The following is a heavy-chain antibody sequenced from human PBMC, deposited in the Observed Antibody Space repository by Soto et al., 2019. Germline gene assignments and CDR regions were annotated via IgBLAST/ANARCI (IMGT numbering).Heavy chain of an antibody. D-gene: IGHD5-18*01. CDR2: ISAYNGNT. V-gene: IGHV1-18*01. CDR3: AGNDATAMVSADYCYCAMDV. J-gene: IGHJ6*02. Sequence: QVQLVQSGAEVKKPGASVKVSCKASGYTFTSYGISWVRQAPGQGLAGMGCISAYNGNTNYAQKLQGRVTMTTDTSTSTAYIEVRDLTSDQTAVYYCAGNDATAMVSADYCYCAMDVWGQGTTVTVSS. CDR1: GYTFTSYG.